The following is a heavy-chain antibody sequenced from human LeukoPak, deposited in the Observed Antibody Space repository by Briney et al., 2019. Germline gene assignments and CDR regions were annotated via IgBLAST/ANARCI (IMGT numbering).Heavy chain of an antibody. V-gene: IGHV4-4*09. D-gene: IGHD1-26*01. CDR1: GASISHYY. J-gene: IGHJ4*02. CDR3: ARLGSYHDF. Sequence: SETLSLTCTVSGASISHYYGSWIRHTPERGLEWMGHVHTSGASTYYPSLKTRLTMSIDTSRSQLSLKLTSVTAADTAVYFCARLGSYHDFWGQGDLVTVSS. CDR2: VHTSGAS.